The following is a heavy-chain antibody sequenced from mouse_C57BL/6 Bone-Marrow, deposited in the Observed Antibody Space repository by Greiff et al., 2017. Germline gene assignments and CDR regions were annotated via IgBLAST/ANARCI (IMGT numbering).Heavy chain of an antibody. D-gene: IGHD2-1*01. CDR3: ARSSYGNFAWFAY. V-gene: IGHV1-64*01. CDR2: IHPNSGST. Sequence: QVQLKQPGAELVKPGASVKLSCKASGYTFTSYWMHWVKQRPGQGLEWIGMIHPNSGSTNYNEKFKSKATLTVDKSSSTAYMQLSSLTSEDSAVYYCARSSYGNFAWFAYWGQGTLVTVSA. CDR1: GYTFTSYW. J-gene: IGHJ3*01.